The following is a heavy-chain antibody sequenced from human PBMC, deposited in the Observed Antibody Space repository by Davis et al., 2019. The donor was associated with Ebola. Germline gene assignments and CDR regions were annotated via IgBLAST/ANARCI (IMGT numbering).Heavy chain of an antibody. V-gene: IGHV3-74*03. J-gene: IGHJ4*02. CDR3: VKVGGSCYSAGDY. D-gene: IGHD2-15*01. Sequence: HTGGSLRLSCAASGFTFSSYWMHWVRQAPGKGLVWVSRINSDGSSTTYADSVKGRFTISRDNAKNTLYLQMSSLRPEDTAVYYCVKVGGSCYSAGDYWGQGTLVTVSS. CDR2: INSDGSST. CDR1: GFTFSSYW.